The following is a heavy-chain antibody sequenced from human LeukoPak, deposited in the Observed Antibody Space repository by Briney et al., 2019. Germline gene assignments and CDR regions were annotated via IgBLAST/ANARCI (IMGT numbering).Heavy chain of an antibody. D-gene: IGHD6-19*01. Sequence: SETLSLTCTVSGGSISSSSYYWGWIRQPPGKGLEWIGSIYYSGSTYYNPSLKSRVTIPVDTSKNQFSLKLSSVTAADTAVYYCARDLDKRIAVAGPSFDYWGQGTLVTVSS. CDR1: GGSISSSSYY. CDR2: IYYSGST. CDR3: ARDLDKRIAVAGPSFDY. V-gene: IGHV4-39*07. J-gene: IGHJ4*02.